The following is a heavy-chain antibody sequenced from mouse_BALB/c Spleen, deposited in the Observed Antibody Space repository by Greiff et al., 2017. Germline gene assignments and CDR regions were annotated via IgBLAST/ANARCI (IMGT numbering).Heavy chain of an antibody. Sequence: EVMLVESGGGLVQPGGSLRLSCATSGFTFSDFYMEWVRQPPGKRLEWIAASRNKANDYTTEYSASVNGRFIVSRDTSQSILYLQMNALRAEDTAIYYCARNYYGSSWYFDVWGAGTTVTVSS. J-gene: IGHJ1*01. CDR1: GFTFSDFY. V-gene: IGHV7-1*02. CDR3: ARNYYGSSWYFDV. D-gene: IGHD1-1*01. CDR2: SRNKANDYTT.